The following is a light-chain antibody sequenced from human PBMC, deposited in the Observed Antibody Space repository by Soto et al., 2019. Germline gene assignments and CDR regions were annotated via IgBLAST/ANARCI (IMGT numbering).Light chain of an antibody. CDR1: SSDVGGYNY. V-gene: IGLV2-14*01. Sequence: QSALTQPASVSGSPGQSITISCTGTSSDVGGYNYVSWYQQHPVKAPKLMIYDVSNRPSGVSNRFSGSKSGNTASLTISGIQAEDEADYYCSSYTSSSTLVFGGCTKLTVL. J-gene: IGLJ3*02. CDR3: SSYTSSSTLV. CDR2: DVS.